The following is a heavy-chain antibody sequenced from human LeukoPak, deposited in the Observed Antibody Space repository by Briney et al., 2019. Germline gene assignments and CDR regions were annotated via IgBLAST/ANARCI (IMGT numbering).Heavy chain of an antibody. Sequence: ASVKVSCKASGYIFTSYDINWVRQATGQGLEWMGWMNPNSGNTGYAQKFQGGVTMTRNTSISTAYMELSSLRSEDTAVYYCAREDSGSYYPFDYWGQGTLVTVSS. D-gene: IGHD3-10*01. CDR3: AREDSGSYYPFDY. J-gene: IGHJ4*02. V-gene: IGHV1-8*01. CDR2: MNPNSGNT. CDR1: GYIFTSYD.